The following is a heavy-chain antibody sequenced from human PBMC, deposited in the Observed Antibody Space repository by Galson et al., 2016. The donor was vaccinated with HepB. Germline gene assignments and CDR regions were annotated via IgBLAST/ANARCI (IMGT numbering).Heavy chain of an antibody. V-gene: IGHV4-4*02. Sequence: SETLSLTCAVSCDSISRDTWGSWVRQPPGKGREWIGEIYHTGSHNYNPSLKNRVTISLDKSRNQFSLRLTSVTAADTAVYYCVGGKLASGWPYWGQGNLVRVSS. CDR2: IYHTGSH. D-gene: IGHD4-23*01. CDR3: VGGKLASGWPY. J-gene: IGHJ4*02. CDR1: CDSISRDTW.